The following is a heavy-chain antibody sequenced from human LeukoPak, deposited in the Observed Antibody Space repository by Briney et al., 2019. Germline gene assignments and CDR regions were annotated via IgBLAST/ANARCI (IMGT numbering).Heavy chain of an antibody. CDR2: INPSGGST. CDR1: GYTFTSYY. D-gene: IGHD3-22*01. Sequence: ASVKVSCKASGYTFTSYYMHWVRQAPGQGLEWMGIINPSGGSTSYAQKFQGRVTMTRDTSTSTVYMELSSLRSEDTAVYYCARDGKGYYYDSSGYYYSDDAFDIWGQGTMVTVSS. V-gene: IGHV1-46*01. J-gene: IGHJ3*02. CDR3: ARDGKGYYYDSSGYYYSDDAFDI.